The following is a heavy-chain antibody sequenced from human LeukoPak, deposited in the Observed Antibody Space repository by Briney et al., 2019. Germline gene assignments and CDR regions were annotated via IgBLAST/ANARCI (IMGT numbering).Heavy chain of an antibody. CDR1: GYTFTGYY. J-gene: IGHJ4*02. CDR2: INPSGGST. Sequence: GASVKVSCKASGYTFTGYYMHWVRQAPGQGLEWMGIINPSGGSTSYAQRFQGRVTMTRDMSTGTVYMELSSLRSEDTAVYYCAREYSSSSGGVDYWGQGTLVTVSS. D-gene: IGHD6-6*01. V-gene: IGHV1-46*01. CDR3: AREYSSSSGGVDY.